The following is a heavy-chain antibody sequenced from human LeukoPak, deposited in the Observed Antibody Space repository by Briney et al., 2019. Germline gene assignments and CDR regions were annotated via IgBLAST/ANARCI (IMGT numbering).Heavy chain of an antibody. J-gene: IGHJ4*02. CDR2: IIPIFGTA. V-gene: IGHV1-69*13. CDR3: ARGLYDRDGYNLVDY. CDR1: GGTFSSYA. Sequence: SVKVSCKASGGTFSSYAISWVRQAPGQGLEWMGGIIPIFGTANYAQKFQGRVTITADESTSTAYMELSSLRSEDTAVYYCARGLYDRDGYNLVDYWDQGTLVTVFS. D-gene: IGHD5-24*01.